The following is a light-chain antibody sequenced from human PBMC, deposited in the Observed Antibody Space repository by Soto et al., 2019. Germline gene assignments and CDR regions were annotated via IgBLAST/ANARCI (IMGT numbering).Light chain of an antibody. V-gene: IGKV1-39*01. CDR1: QDISND. CDR2: AAS. Sequence: IQIAPVPSSLSASLGDRESITWRASQDISNDLGWYQQKPGKAPKLLIYAASSLQSGVPSRFSGSGSGTDFTLTISSLQPEDFATYYCQQSYSTPRTFGQGTKVDIK. CDR3: QQSYSTPRT. J-gene: IGKJ1*01.